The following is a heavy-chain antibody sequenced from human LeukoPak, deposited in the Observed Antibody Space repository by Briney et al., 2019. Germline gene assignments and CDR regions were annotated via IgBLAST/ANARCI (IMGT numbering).Heavy chain of an antibody. Sequence: GGSLRLSCAASGFTFSSYAMSWVRQAPGKGLEWVSAISGSGGSTYYADSVKGRFTISRDNPKNPLYLQMNSLRAEDTAVYYCAKNPVYGGSLPYPFDYWGQGTLVTVSS. CDR2: ISGSGGST. CDR3: AKNPVYGGSLPYPFDY. V-gene: IGHV3-23*01. D-gene: IGHD4-23*01. J-gene: IGHJ4*02. CDR1: GFTFSSYA.